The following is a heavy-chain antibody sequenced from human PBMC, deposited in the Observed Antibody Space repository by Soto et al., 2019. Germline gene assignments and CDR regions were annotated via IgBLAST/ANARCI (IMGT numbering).Heavy chain of an antibody. Sequence: QPGGSLRLSCAASGFTFSSSWMNWVRQAPGKGLEWVAGIKEDGSEKYYVDFVKGRFTISRDNVENSPYLQMNSLRGEDTAVYFCARDRGYSCFDYWGLGTLVTVSS. CDR3: ARDRGYSCFDY. J-gene: IGHJ4*02. CDR2: IKEDGSEK. V-gene: IGHV3-7*01. CDR1: GFTFSSSW. D-gene: IGHD5-18*01.